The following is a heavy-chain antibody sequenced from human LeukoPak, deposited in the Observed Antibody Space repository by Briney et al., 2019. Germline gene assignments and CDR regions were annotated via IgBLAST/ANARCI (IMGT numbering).Heavy chain of an antibody. V-gene: IGHV3-21*01. J-gene: IGHJ4*02. Sequence: SGGSLRLSCAASGFTFSSYSMNWVRQAPGKGLEWVSSISSSSSYIYYADSVKGRFTISRDNAKNSLYLQMNSLRAEDTAVYYCAKVGTISWYMDYWGQGILVTVSS. CDR1: GFTFSSYS. CDR3: AKVGTISWYMDY. CDR2: ISSSSSYI. D-gene: IGHD6-13*01.